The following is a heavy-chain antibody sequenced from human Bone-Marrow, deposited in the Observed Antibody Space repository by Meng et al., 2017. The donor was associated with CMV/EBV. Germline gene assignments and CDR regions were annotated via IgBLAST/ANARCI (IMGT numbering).Heavy chain of an antibody. J-gene: IGHJ6*02. V-gene: IGHV3-21*01. CDR2: ISGSGGST. CDR1: GFTLSSYS. CDR3: ARRLGYCSSTSCYWSYYYYGMDV. D-gene: IGHD2-2*01. Sequence: ETLSLTCAASGFTLSSYSMSWVRQAPGKGLEWVSAISGSGGSTYYADSVKGRFTISRDNAKNSLYLQMNSLRAEDTAVYYCARRLGYCSSTSCYWSYYYYGMDVWGQGTTVTVSS.